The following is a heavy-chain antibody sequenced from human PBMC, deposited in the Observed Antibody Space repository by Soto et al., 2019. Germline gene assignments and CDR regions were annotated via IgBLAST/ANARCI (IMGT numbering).Heavy chain of an antibody. CDR3: AQCLLGVNYYYGMDV. Sequence: QVQLVQSGAEVKKPGSSVKVSCKASGGTFSSYAINWVRQAPGQGLEWMGGIIPIFDTADYAQKFQGRVTIPADESTSTAYMELRSLRAEDTAVYHCAQCLLGVNYYYGMDVWGQGTTVTVSS. J-gene: IGHJ6*02. V-gene: IGHV1-69*12. CDR1: GGTFSSYA. D-gene: IGHD3-16*01. CDR2: IIPIFDTA.